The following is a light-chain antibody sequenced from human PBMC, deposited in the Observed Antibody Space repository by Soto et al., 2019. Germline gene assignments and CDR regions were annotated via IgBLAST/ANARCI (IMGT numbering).Light chain of an antibody. CDR3: CSYATGGTLV. V-gene: IGLV2-23*02. Sequence: QSVLTQPASVSGSPGQSITIPCIGSSTDIESYSFVSWYQIHPGKAPKLIIFEVANRPSDVSLRFSGSKSGDTASLTISSLQAEDEADYHCCSYATGGTLVFGGGTKVXXL. CDR1: STDIESYSF. CDR2: EVA. J-gene: IGLJ3*02.